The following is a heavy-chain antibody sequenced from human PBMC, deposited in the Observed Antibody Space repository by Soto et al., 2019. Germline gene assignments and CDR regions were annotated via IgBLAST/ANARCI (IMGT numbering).Heavy chain of an antibody. Sequence: SETLSLTCTVSGGSISSSSYYWGWIRQPPGKGLEWIGSIYYSGSTYYNPSLKSRVTISVDTSKNQFSLKLSSVTAADTAVCYCARHLKVAGYYFDYWGQGTLVTVSS. D-gene: IGHD6-19*01. CDR1: GGSISSSSYY. CDR2: IYYSGST. V-gene: IGHV4-39*01. CDR3: ARHLKVAGYYFDY. J-gene: IGHJ4*02.